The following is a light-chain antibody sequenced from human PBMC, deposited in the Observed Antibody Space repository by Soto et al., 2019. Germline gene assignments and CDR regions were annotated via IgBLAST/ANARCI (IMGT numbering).Light chain of an antibody. CDR3: QQYYTNSWS. CDR1: QSVLYSPNNKNY. V-gene: IGKV4-1*01. CDR2: WAS. Sequence: DIVMTQSPDSLAVSLGERATINCKSSQSVLYSPNNKNYLAWYQHKPGQPHKMLIYWASIRESGVPDRFSGSGSVTDFTLTISSLQSEDVAVYYCQQYYTNSWSFGQGTKVEIK. J-gene: IGKJ1*01.